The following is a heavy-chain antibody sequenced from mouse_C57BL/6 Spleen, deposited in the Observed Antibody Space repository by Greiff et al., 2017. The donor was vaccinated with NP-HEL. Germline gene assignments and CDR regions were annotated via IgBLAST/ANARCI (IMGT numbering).Heavy chain of an antibody. CDR2: ISSGGDYI. D-gene: IGHD1-1*01. J-gene: IGHJ1*03. CDR3: TRDEGTTVGYFDV. Sequence: EVNVVESGEGLVKPGGSLKLSCAASGFTFSSYAMSWVRQTPEKRLEWVAYISSGGDYIYYADTVKGRFTISRDNARNTLYLQMSSLKSEDTAMYYCTRDEGTTVGYFDVWGTGTTVTVSS. CDR1: GFTFSSYA. V-gene: IGHV5-9-1*02.